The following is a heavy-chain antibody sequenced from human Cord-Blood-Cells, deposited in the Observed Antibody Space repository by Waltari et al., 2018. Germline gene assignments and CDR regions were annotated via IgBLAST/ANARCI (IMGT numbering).Heavy chain of an antibody. D-gene: IGHD6-13*01. J-gene: IGHJ6*02. CDR1: GFTFSSVS. Sequence: EVQLVESGGGLVQPGGSLGLSCAASGFTFSSVSMSWVCQLPGQGLGWVGNIKKEGSEKYYADSVKGRLTSSRDNSKNSLYLQMNSLRAEDTAVYYCARDDGSWAAGDYYYGMDVWRQGTTVTVSS. CDR2: IKKEGSEK. CDR3: ARDDGSWAAGDYYYGMDV. V-gene: IGHV3-7*01.